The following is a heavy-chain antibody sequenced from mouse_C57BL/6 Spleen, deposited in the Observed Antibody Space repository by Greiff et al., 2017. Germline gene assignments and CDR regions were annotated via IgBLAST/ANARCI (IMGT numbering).Heavy chain of an antibody. CDR1: GFSFTSYG. Sequence: VKLMESGPGLVQPSQSLSITCTVSGFSFTSYGVHWVRQSPGKGLEWLGVIWSGGNTDYNAAFISRLSISKDNTKSQVFFKMNSLQADDTAIYYCARGGPSMDYWGKGTAGTVSS. J-gene: IGHJ4*01. CDR3: ARGGPSMDY. V-gene: IGHV2-2*01. CDR2: IWSGGNT.